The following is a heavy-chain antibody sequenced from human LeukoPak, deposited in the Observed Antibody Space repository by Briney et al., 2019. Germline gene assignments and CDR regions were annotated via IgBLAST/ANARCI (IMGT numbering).Heavy chain of an antibody. CDR1: GYIFTNYY. CDR2: INPSDGST. V-gene: IGHV1-46*01. Sequence: ASVKVSCKASGYIFTNYYMHWVRQAPGQGLEWMGIINPSDGSTSYAQKFQGRVTMTRDTSTSTVYMELSRLRSDDTAVYYCARGDYITISFDIWGQGTMVTVSS. CDR3: ARGDYITISFDI. J-gene: IGHJ3*02. D-gene: IGHD3-3*01.